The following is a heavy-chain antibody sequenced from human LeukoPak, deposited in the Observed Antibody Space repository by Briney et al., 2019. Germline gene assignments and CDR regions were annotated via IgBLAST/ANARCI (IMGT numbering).Heavy chain of an antibody. CDR3: VLGLATGGVVFAY. D-gene: IGHD2-8*02. Sequence: PGTPSLTCTVSGGSTSGYYWGWIWRPPGERVEWGGYIYYSGRTNSNPSPESRVTISVDTSTSRCSLKLSSVPAADTAVYYCVLGLATGGVVFAYSGQGTLVTVSA. CDR2: IYYSGRT. CDR1: GGSTSGYY. J-gene: IGHJ4*02. V-gene: IGHV4-59*01.